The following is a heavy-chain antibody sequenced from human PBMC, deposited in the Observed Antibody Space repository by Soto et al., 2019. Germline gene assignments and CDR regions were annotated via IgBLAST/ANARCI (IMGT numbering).Heavy chain of an antibody. D-gene: IGHD3-9*01. CDR1: GFTFSSYG. J-gene: IGHJ5*02. V-gene: IGHV3-30*03. CDR2: ISYDGSNK. Sequence: GALRLSFATSGFTFSSYGMHWVRQAPGKGLEWGAVISYDGSNKYYADSVKGRFTISRDNSKNTLYLQMNSLRAEDTAVYYCARGLVLRYFDWSPIGNWFDPWGQGTLVTVSS. CDR3: ARGLVLRYFDWSPIGNWFDP.